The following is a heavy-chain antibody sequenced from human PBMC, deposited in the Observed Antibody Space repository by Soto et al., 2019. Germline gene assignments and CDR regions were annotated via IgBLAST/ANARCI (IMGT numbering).Heavy chain of an antibody. D-gene: IGHD6-13*01. CDR1: GFTFSSYG. CDR2: ISYDGSNK. J-gene: IGHJ4*02. V-gene: IGHV3-30*03. CDR3: ASIFGYSSSWYGWGVKYYFDY. Sequence: GGSLRLSCAASGFTFSSYGMHWVRQAPGKGLEWVAVISYDGSNKYYADSVKGRFTISRDNSKKTLYLQMNSLRAEDTAVYYCASIFGYSSSWYGWGVKYYFDYWGQGTLVTVSS.